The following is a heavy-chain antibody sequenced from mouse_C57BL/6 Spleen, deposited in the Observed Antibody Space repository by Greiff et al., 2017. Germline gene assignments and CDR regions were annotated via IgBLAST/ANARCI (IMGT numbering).Heavy chain of an antibody. V-gene: IGHV2-9*01. CDR2: IWGGGST. J-gene: IGHJ4*01. Sequence: VHLVESGPGLVAPSQSLSITCTVSGFSLTSYGVDWVRQPPGKGLEWLGVIWGGGSTNYNSALMSRLSISKDNSKSQVFLKMNSLQTDDTAMYYCAKNNVDGYYGDAMDYWGQGTSVTVSS. CDR1: GFSLTSYG. D-gene: IGHD2-3*01. CDR3: AKNNVDGYYGDAMDY.